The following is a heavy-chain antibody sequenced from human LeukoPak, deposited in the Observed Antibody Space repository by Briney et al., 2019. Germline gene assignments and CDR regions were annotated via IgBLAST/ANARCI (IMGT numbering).Heavy chain of an antibody. D-gene: IGHD4-11*01. J-gene: IGHJ3*02. CDR1: SYSISSGYY. CDR2: IYRSGST. CDR3: ARGVTTFRAFDI. Sequence: SETLSLTCTVSSYSISSGYYWGWIRQPPGEGLEWIGTIYRSGSTNYNPSLKSRVTISVDTSKNQFSLKLSSVTAADTAVYYCARGVTTFRAFDIWGQGTMVTVSS. V-gene: IGHV4-38-2*02.